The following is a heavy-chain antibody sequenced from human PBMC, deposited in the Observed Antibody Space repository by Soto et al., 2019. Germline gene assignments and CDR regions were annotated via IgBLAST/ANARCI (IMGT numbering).Heavy chain of an antibody. D-gene: IGHD2-2*01. J-gene: IGHJ6*02. CDR2: ISSSGSTI. Sequence: GGSLRLSCAASGFTFSSYEMNWVRQAPGKGLEWVSYISSSGSTIYYADSVKGRFTISRDNAKNSLYLQMNSLRAEDTAVYYCARVGEGYCSSTSCYSFRRYYYGMDVWGQGTTVTVSS. V-gene: IGHV3-48*03. CDR1: GFTFSSYE. CDR3: ARVGEGYCSSTSCYSFRRYYYGMDV.